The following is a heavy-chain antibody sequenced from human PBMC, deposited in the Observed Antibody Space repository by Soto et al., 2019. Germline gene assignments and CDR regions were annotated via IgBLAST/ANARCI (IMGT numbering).Heavy chain of an antibody. D-gene: IGHD1-26*01. Sequence: GESLKISCEGSGYSFTSYWIGWVRQMPGKGLEWMGIIYPSDSHTTYSPSFQGQVTISADKSISTAYLQWSSLKASDTAMYYCERSVGATHFDYWGQGTLVTVSS. CDR2: IYPSDSHT. CDR3: ERSVGATHFDY. V-gene: IGHV5-51*01. J-gene: IGHJ4*02. CDR1: GYSFTSYW.